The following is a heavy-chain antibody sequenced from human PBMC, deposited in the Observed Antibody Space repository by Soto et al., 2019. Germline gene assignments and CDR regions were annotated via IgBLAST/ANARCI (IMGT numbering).Heavy chain of an antibody. J-gene: IGHJ5*02. CDR3: ARGVAGPLHWFDP. V-gene: IGHV1-3*01. CDR2: INAGNGNT. D-gene: IGHD6-19*01. Sequence: QVRLVQSGAEVKKPGASVKVSCKASGYTFTSYAMHWVRQAPGQRLEWMGWINAGNGNTKYSQKLQGRVTITRDTSASTAYMELSSLRSEDTAVYYCARGVAGPLHWFDPWGQGTLVTVSS. CDR1: GYTFTSYA.